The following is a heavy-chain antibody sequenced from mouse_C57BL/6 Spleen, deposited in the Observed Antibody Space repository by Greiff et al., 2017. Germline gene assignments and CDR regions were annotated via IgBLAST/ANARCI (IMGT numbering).Heavy chain of an antibody. Sequence: QVQLQQPGAELVKPGASVKLSCKASGYTFTSYWMQWVKQRPGQGLEWIGEIDPSASYTNYNQTFKGKATLTVDTSCSTAHMQLSSLTSEDSAVYYCAIYYDGSSSFAYWGQGTLVTVAA. CDR1: GYTFTSYW. CDR3: AIYYDGSSSFAY. V-gene: IGHV1-50*01. D-gene: IGHD1-1*01. J-gene: IGHJ3*01. CDR2: IDPSASYT.